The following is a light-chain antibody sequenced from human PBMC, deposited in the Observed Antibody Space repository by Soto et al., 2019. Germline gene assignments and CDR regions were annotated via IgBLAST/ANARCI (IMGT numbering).Light chain of an antibody. CDR3: QQANSFPIT. V-gene: IGKV1D-12*01. CDR1: QDILSW. J-gene: IGKJ3*01. Sequence: DIPMTQSPSSVSASVGDRVTITCRASQDILSWLAWYQQKPGEAPRLLIYASSNLQSGVPSRFSGSGSGTXXXLXXXXXQPEDFATYYCQQANSFPITFGPGTRLDIK. CDR2: ASS.